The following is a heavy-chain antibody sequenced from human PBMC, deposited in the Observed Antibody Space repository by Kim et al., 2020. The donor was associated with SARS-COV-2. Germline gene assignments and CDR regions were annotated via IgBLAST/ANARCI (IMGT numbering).Heavy chain of an antibody. CDR3: TRHGSGSAGGY. CDR2: INADNGNT. CDR1: GYTFTTYP. J-gene: IGHJ4*02. V-gene: IGHV1-3*01. D-gene: IGHD3-10*01. Sequence: ASVKVSCKTSGYTFTTYPMHWVRQAPGQRLEWMGWINADNGNTDYSRRFQARVTFTRETSASTAYMELSSLRSEDTAVYYCTRHGSGSAGGYWGQGTLVT.